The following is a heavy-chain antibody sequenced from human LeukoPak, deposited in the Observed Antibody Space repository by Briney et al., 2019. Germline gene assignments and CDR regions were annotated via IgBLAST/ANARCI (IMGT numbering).Heavy chain of an antibody. D-gene: IGHD1-26*01. J-gene: IGHJ6*03. CDR1: GFTFSSYA. V-gene: IGHV3-23*01. CDR3: AKGHRGWELLFDGCHMDV. CDR2: ISGSGGST. Sequence: GGSLRLSCAASGFTFSSYAMSWVRQAPGKGLEWVSAISGSGGSTYYADSVKGRFTISRDNSKNTLYLQMNSLRAEDTAVYYCAKGHRGWELLFDGCHMDVWGKGTTVTVSS.